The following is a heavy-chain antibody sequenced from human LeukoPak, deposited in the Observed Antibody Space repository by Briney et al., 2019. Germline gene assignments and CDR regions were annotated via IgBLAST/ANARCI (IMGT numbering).Heavy chain of an antibody. CDR2: IYYSGST. V-gene: IGHV4-59*01. Sequence: SETLSLTCTVSGDSISSYYWSWIRQPPGKGLEWIGYIYYSGSTKYNPSLKSRVTMSLDTSKSQFSLKLISATAADTAVYYCARGSSSTWPFDYWGQGTLVTVSS. CDR3: ARGSSSTWPFDY. CDR1: GDSISSYY. J-gene: IGHJ4*02. D-gene: IGHD6-13*01.